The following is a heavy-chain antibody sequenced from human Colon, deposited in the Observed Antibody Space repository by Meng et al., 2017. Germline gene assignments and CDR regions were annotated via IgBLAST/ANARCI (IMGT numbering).Heavy chain of an antibody. D-gene: IGHD3-16*01. J-gene: IGHJ4*02. Sequence: QTSGPGLVRPSGTLPLICAFSGASVRSPDHQWGWVRQPPGKGLEWIGYARIDYANTNYNPSLKSRVNVSLDTSKNQFSLNVRSVTAADTAVYYCARDYWGSLDFWGQGILVTVSS. CDR3: ARDYWGSLDF. CDR2: ARIDYANT. V-gene: IGHV4-61*08. CDR1: GASVRSPDHQ.